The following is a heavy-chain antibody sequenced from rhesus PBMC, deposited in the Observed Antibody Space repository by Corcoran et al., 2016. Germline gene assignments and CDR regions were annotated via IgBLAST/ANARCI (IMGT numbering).Heavy chain of an antibody. V-gene: IGHV4-65*01. D-gene: IGHD6-25*01. CDR1: GGSISSSNW. Sequence: QVQLQESGPGLVKPSETLSLTCAVSGGSISSSNWWSWIRQPPGTGLEWIGYISGRSGSTYYNPSLKSRVTMSTDTSKNQFALKLSSVTAADTAVYYCARELGGSPLYFDYWGQGVLVTVSS. J-gene: IGHJ4*01. CDR2: ISGRSGST. CDR3: ARELGGSPLYFDY.